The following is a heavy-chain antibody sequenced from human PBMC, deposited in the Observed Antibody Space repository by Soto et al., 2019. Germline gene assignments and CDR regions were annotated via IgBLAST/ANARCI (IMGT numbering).Heavy chain of an antibody. Sequence: QVKLQESGPGLVKPSQTLSLTCSVSGVSISNGGYYWNWIRQHPGKGLEWIVYIDDTGATYYNPSLRSRVSMSVDTSRNQFSLRLTSVTAADTAIYYCAREMYTTRFDYWGPGTQVTISS. J-gene: IGHJ4*02. V-gene: IGHV4-31*03. D-gene: IGHD1-1*01. CDR3: AREMYTTRFDY. CDR1: GVSISNGGYY. CDR2: IDDTGAT.